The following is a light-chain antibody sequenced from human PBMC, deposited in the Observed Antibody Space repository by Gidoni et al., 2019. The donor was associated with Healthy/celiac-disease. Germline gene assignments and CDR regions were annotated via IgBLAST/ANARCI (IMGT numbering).Light chain of an antibody. Sequence: IVLTQSPGTLSLSPGERATLSCRASHSVSSSYLAWYQQKPGQAPRLLIYGASSRATGIPDRFSGSGSGTDFTLTISRLEPEDFAVYYCQQYGSSRWTFGQGTKVEIK. CDR2: GAS. V-gene: IGKV3-20*01. J-gene: IGKJ1*01. CDR3: QQYGSSRWT. CDR1: HSVSSSY.